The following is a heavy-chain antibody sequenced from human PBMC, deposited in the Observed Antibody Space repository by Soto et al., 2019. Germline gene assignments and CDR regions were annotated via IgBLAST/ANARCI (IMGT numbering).Heavy chain of an antibody. Sequence: SETLSLTCAVYGGSFSGYYWSWIRQPPGKGLEWIGEINHSGSTNYNPSLKSRVTISVDTSKNQFSLKLSSVTAADTAVYYCARARAIGIFGVVIIFDYWGQGTLVTVSS. CDR3: ARARAIGIFGVVIIFDY. V-gene: IGHV4-34*01. J-gene: IGHJ4*02. CDR2: INHSGST. CDR1: GGSFSGYY. D-gene: IGHD3-3*01.